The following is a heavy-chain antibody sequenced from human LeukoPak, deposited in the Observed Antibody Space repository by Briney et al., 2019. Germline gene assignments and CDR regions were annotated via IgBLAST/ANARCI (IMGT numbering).Heavy chain of an antibody. CDR3: ARESLGSVDPRRYSTTVSQDV. J-gene: IGHJ6*04. D-gene: IGHD4-17*01. CDR2: ITSSSNYI. CDR1: GFTFSTYT. V-gene: IGHV3-21*01. Sequence: GGPLRLSCAASGFTFSTYTMNWVRQAPGKGLEWVSSITSSSNYIYYADSVRGRFTISRDNSKNSLYLQMNSLRAEDTAVYYCARESLGSVDPRRYSTTVSQDVWGKGTTVTISS.